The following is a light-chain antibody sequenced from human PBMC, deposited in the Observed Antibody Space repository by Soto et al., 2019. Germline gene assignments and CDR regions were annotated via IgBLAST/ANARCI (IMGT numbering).Light chain of an antibody. CDR2: DAF. CDR3: QHRSNLPIT. V-gene: IGKV3-11*01. Sequence: EIVLTQTPATLSLSPGERATLYCRASQSVSSYLAWYQQKPGQAPRLLIYDAFNRAAGIPARFSGSGSVTDFPLTISILEPEDFAVFYCQHRSNLPITFGHRTRLEIK. CDR1: QSVSSY. J-gene: IGKJ5*01.